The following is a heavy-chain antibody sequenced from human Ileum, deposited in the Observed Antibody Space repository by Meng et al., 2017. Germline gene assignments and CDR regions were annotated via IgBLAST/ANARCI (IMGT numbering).Heavy chain of an antibody. Sequence: ASVKVSCKASEYIFTRDDIIWVRQAAGQGLEWMGWMTPNSGNTGYAQKFQGRVTITWNTSLKTAYMELTSLTSDDTAIYYCARCALVWHRAPPPDYYALDVWGQGTTVTVSS. CDR3: ARCALVWHRAPPPDYYALDV. CDR2: MTPNSGNT. CDR1: EYIFTRDD. V-gene: IGHV1-8*03. D-gene: IGHD2-8*01. J-gene: IGHJ6*02.